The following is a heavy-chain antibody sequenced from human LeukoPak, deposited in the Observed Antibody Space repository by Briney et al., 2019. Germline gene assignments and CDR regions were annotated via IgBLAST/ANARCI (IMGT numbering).Heavy chain of an antibody. V-gene: IGHV4-34*01. Sequence: PSETLSLTCAVYGGSFSGYYWSWIRQPPGKGLEWIGEINHSGSTNYNPSLKSRVTISVDTSKNQFSLKLSSVTAADTAVYYCARGRGYSYGYYPYNWFDPWGQGTLVTVSS. J-gene: IGHJ5*02. CDR3: ARGRGYSYGYYPYNWFDP. CDR2: INHSGST. CDR1: GGSFSGYY. D-gene: IGHD5-18*01.